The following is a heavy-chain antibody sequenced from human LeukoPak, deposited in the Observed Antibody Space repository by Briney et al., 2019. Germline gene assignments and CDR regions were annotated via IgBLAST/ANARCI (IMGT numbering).Heavy chain of an antibody. J-gene: IGHJ4*02. D-gene: IGHD5-12*01. Sequence: GGSLRLSCAASGFTFSTYGMHWVRQAPGKGQEWVAFIRYDGSIRYYADSVKGRFTISRDNSQNTLYLQMNSLRPEGTGVYYCAKDRSGYGPDYWGQGTLVTVSS. CDR1: GFTFSTYG. CDR3: AKDRSGYGPDY. CDR2: IRYDGSIR. V-gene: IGHV3-30*02.